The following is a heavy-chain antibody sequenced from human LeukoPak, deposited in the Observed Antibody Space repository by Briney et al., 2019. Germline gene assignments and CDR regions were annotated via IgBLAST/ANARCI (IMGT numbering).Heavy chain of an antibody. CDR2: INVGNGNT. CDR3: ARGYASYYMDV. Sequence: ASVKVSCKASGYTFTSYDINWVRQAPGQRLEWMGWINVGNGNTKYSQEFQGRVTITRDTSATTAYMELSSLRSEDMAVYYCARGYASYYMDVWGKGTTVTVSS. D-gene: IGHD5-12*01. V-gene: IGHV1-3*03. CDR1: GYTFTSYD. J-gene: IGHJ6*03.